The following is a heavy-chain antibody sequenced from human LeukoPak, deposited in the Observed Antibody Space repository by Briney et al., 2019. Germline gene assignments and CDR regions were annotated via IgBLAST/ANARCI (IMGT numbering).Heavy chain of an antibody. V-gene: IGHV3-21*01. CDR2: ISSSSSYI. Sequence: GGSLRLSCAASGFTFSSYSMNWVRQAPGKGLEWVSSISSSSSYIYYADSVKGRFTISRDNAKNSRYLQMNSLRAEDTAVYYCARDLDSSGWSYFDYWGQGTLVTVSS. J-gene: IGHJ4*02. D-gene: IGHD6-19*01. CDR3: ARDLDSSGWSYFDY. CDR1: GFTFSSYS.